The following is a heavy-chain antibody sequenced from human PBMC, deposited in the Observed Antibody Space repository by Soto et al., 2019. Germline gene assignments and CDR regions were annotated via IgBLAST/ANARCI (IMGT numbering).Heavy chain of an antibody. D-gene: IGHD3-3*01. CDR3: ARRRGYDFWSGYWIEYNWSDP. CDR1: GGSISSSSFY. Sequence: XGTLSLTCTVSGGSISSSSFYGGWIRQPPGKGLEWIGSIYYSGSTYYNPSLKSRVTISVDTSKNQFSLKLSSVTAADTAVYYCARRRGYDFWSGYWIEYNWSDPWGQGTLVTVSS. CDR2: IYYSGST. V-gene: IGHV4-39*01. J-gene: IGHJ5*02.